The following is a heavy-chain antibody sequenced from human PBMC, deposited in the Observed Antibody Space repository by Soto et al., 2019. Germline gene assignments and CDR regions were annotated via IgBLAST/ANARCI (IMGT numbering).Heavy chain of an antibody. CDR2: VSTSGRST. CDR3: VKQAHGLDGVAFDY. V-gene: IGHV3-64D*06. Sequence: LRLSCSASGFIFSESTIYWVRQVPGKGLEAISAVSTSGRSTYYADSVKDRFTISRDNSKNTLFLQMGSLRPEDTAIYYCVKQAHGLDGVAFDYWGQGTQVTVSS. D-gene: IGHD2-15*01. J-gene: IGHJ4*02. CDR1: GFIFSEST.